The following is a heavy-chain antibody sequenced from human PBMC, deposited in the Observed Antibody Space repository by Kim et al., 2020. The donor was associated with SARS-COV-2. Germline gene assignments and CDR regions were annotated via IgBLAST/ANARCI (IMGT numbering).Heavy chain of an antibody. J-gene: IGHJ4*02. Sequence: SETLSLTCTVSGGSISSSTYYWGWIRQPPGKGLEWIGSIYYSGSTYYNPSLKSRVTISVDTSKYQFSLKLTSVTAADTAVYYCARGYDSSGYYSYYFDYWGQGTLVTVSS. CDR2: IYYSGST. CDR1: GGSISSSTYY. D-gene: IGHD3-22*01. CDR3: ARGYDSSGYYSYYFDY. V-gene: IGHV4-39*07.